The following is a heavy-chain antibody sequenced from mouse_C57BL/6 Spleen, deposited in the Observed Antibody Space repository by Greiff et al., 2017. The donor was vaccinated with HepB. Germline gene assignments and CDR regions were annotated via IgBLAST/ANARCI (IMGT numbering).Heavy chain of an antibody. D-gene: IGHD3-3*01. CDR2: IYPGDGDT. CDR3: ARGTVYWYFDV. Sequence: VQLQQSGAELVKPGASVKISCKASGYAFSSYWMNWVKQRPGKGLEWIGQIYPGDGDTNYNGKFKGKATLTADKSSSTAYIQLSSLTSEDSAVYFCARGTVYWYFDVWGTGTTVTVSS. V-gene: IGHV1-80*01. CDR1: GYAFSSYW. J-gene: IGHJ1*03.